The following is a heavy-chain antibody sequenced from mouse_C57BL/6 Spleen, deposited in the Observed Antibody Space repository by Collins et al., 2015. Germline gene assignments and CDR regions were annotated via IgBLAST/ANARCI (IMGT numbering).Heavy chain of an antibody. CDR1: GYTFTSYW. CDR2: IYPGDGDT. CDR3: ARAYRYDEGYFDY. Sequence: QVQLQQSGAELARPGASVKLSCKASGYTFTSYWMQWVKQRSGQGLEWIGAIYPGDGDTRYTQKFKDKATLTADKSSSTAYMQLSSLASEDSAVYYCARAYRYDEGYFDYWGQGSTLTVSS. J-gene: IGHJ2*01. V-gene: IGHV1-87*01. D-gene: IGHD2-14*01.